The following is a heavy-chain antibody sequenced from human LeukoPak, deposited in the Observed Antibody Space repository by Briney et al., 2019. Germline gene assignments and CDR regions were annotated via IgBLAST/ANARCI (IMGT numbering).Heavy chain of an antibody. CDR2: INPNSGGT. CDR3: ARVTVAVAGTSYYYYMDV. CDR1: GYTFTGYY. Sequence: ASVKVSCKASGYTFTGYYMHWVRQAPGQGLEWMGWINPNSGGTDYAQKFQGRVTMTRDTSISTAYMELSRLRSDDTAVYYCARVTVAVAGTSYYYYMDVWGKGTTVTVSS. J-gene: IGHJ6*03. V-gene: IGHV1-2*02. D-gene: IGHD6-19*01.